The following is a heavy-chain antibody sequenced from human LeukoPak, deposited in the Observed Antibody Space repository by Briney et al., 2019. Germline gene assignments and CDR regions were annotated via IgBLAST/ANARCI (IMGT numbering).Heavy chain of an antibody. J-gene: IGHJ6*03. D-gene: IGHD6-19*01. V-gene: IGHV4-34*01. CDR2: INHSGST. Sequence: SETLSLTCAVYGGSFSGYYWSWIRQPPGKGLEWIGEINHSGSTNYNPSLKSRVTISVDTSKNQFSLKLSSVTAADTAVYYCARHTSEYSSGWYPPNYYYYYMDVWGKGTTVTISS. CDR1: GGSFSGYY. CDR3: ARHTSEYSSGWYPPNYYYYYMDV.